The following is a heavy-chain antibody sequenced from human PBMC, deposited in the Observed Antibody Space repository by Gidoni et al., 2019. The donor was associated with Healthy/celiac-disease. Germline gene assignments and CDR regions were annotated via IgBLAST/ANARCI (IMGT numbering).Heavy chain of an antibody. D-gene: IGHD1-26*01. V-gene: IGHV3-23*01. J-gene: IGHJ4*02. CDR3: AKAVRWELLSNYYFDY. CDR2: ISGSGGST. Sequence: EVQLLESGGGLVQPGGSLRISCAASGFTFSSYAMSWVRQAPGKGLEWVSAISGSGGSTYYADSVKGRFTISRDNSKNTLYLQMNSLRAEDTAVYYCAKAVRWELLSNYYFDYWGQGTLVTVSS. CDR1: GFTFSSYA.